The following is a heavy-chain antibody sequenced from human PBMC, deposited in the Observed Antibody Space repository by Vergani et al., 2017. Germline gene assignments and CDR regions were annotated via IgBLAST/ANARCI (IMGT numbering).Heavy chain of an antibody. J-gene: IGHJ5*02. CDR1: GGSISSYY. Sequence: QLQKSGPGLVKPSETLSLTCPVSGGSISSYYWSWIRQPPGKGLEWIGYIYYSGSTNYNPSLKSRVTISVDTSKNQFSLKLSSVTAADTAVYYCARGRNCSSSPGGWFDPWGQGTLVTVSS. V-gene: IGHV4-59*01. D-gene: IGHD6-13*01. CDR3: ARGRNCSSSPGGWFDP. CDR2: IYYSGST.